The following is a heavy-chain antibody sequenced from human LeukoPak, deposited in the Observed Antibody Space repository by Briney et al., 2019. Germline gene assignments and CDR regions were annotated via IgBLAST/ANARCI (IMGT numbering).Heavy chain of an antibody. J-gene: IGHJ3*02. CDR2: INHSGST. D-gene: IGHD7-27*01. CDR3: ARGELGISAFDI. Sequence: SETLSLTCAVYGGSFSGYYWSWIRQPPGKGLKWIGEINHSGSTNYHPSLKSRVTISLGTSKNQFSLKLRSVTAADTAVYYCARGELGISAFDIWDQGTMVTVSS. V-gene: IGHV4-34*01. CDR1: GGSFSGYY.